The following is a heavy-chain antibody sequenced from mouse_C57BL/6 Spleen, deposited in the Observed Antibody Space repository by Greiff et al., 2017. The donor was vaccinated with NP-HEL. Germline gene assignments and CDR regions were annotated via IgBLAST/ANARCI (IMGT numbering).Heavy chain of an antibody. CDR1: GYTFTSYW. Sequence: QVQLQQPGAELVMPGASVKLSCKASGYTFTSYWMHWVKQRPGQGLEWIGEIDPSDSYTNYNQKFKGKSTLTVDKSSSTAYMQLSSLTSEDSAVYYCARVRDGNYDYWGQGTTRTVSS. D-gene: IGHD2-1*01. J-gene: IGHJ2*01. V-gene: IGHV1-69*01. CDR2: IDPSDSYT. CDR3: ARVRDGNYDY.